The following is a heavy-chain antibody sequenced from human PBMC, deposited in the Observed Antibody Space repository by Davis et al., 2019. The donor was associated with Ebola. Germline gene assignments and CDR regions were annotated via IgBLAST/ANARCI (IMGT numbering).Heavy chain of an antibody. D-gene: IGHD3-16*01. CDR1: GFTFSSYA. V-gene: IGHV3-23*01. J-gene: IGHJ6*02. CDR2: ISGSGGST. CDR3: AKDMGYVYYGMDV. Sequence: GESLKISCAASGFTFSSYAMSWVRQAPGKGLEWVSAISGSGGSTYYADSVKGRFTISRDNSKNTLYLQMNSLRAEDTALYYCAKDMGYVYYGMDVWGQGTTVTVSS.